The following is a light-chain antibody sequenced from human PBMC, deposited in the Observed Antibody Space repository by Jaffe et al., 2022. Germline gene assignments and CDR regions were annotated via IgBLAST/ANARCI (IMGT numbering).Light chain of an antibody. J-gene: IGLJ1*01. V-gene: IGLV1-51*01. Sequence: QSVLTQPPSVSAAPGQKVTISCSGSSSNIGNNYVSWYQQVPGTAPKPLIYDNHKRPSGIPDRFSGSKSGTSATLGITGLQTGDEADYYCGTWDSSLSAYVFGTGTKVSVL. CDR3: GTWDSSLSAYV. CDR2: DNH. CDR1: SSNIGNNY.